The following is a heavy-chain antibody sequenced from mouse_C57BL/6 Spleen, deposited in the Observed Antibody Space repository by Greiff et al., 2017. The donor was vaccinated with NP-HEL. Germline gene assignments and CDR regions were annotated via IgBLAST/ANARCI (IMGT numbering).Heavy chain of an antibody. J-gene: IGHJ3*01. D-gene: IGHD2-3*01. CDR1: GYTFTSYW. Sequence: QVQLQQPGAELVKPGASVKLSCKASGYTFTSYWMHWVKQRPGQGLEWIGMIHPNSGSTNYNEKFKSKATLTVDKSSSTAYMQLSSLTSEDSAVYYCARSLIYDGYRFAYWGQGTLVTVSA. CDR3: ARSLIYDGYRFAY. CDR2: IHPNSGST. V-gene: IGHV1-64*01.